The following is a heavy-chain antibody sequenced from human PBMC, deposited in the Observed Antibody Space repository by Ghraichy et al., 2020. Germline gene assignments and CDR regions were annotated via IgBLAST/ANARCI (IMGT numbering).Heavy chain of an antibody. V-gene: IGHV3-15*01. CDR3: TAGVSDY. J-gene: IGHJ4*02. CDR2: IKSKTDGGTT. Sequence: GESLNISCAASGFTFSNAWMSWVRQAPGKGLECVGRIKSKTDGGTTDYAAPVKGRFTISRDDSKNTLYLQMNSLKTEDTAVYYCTAGVSDYWGQGTLVTVSS. CDR1: GFTFSNAW.